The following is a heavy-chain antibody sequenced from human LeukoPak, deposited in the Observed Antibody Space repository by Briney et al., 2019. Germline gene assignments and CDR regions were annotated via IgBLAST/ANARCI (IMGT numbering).Heavy chain of an antibody. CDR3: AKVPTIWSGYHLGS. J-gene: IGHJ4*02. CDR1: GFTFHNYA. CDR2: ISGSGGAT. D-gene: IGHD3-3*01. Sequence: GGSLRLSCAASGFTFHNYAMSWVRQAPGKGLEWVSGISGSGGATYYADSAKGRFTISRDNSENTLYLQMNSLRAEDTAVYYCAKVPTIWSGYHLGSWGQGILVTVSS. V-gene: IGHV3-23*01.